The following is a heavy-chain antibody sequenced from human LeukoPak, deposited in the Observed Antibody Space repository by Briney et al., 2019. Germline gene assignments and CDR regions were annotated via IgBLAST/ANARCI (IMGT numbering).Heavy chain of an antibody. D-gene: IGHD2-2*01. CDR2: IRYDGSNK. CDR3: ARGHCSSTSCYYMDV. J-gene: IGHJ6*03. V-gene: IGHV3-30*02. Sequence: GGSLRLSCAASGFTFSSYGMHWVRQAPGKGLEWVAFIRYDGSNKYYADSVKGRFTISRDNAKNSLYLQMNSLRAEDTAVYYCARGHCSSTSCYYMDVWGKGTTVTVSS. CDR1: GFTFSSYG.